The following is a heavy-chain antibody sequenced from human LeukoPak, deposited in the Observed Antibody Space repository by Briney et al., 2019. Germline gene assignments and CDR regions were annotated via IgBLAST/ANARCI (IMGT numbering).Heavy chain of an antibody. V-gene: IGHV4-34*01. Sequence: PSETLSLTCAGYGGSFSGYYWSWIRQPPGKGLEWIGEINHSGSTNYNPSLKSRVTISVDTSKNQFSLKLSSVTAADTAVYYCAREIWNDAFDIWGQGTMVTVSS. CDR2: INHSGST. D-gene: IGHD1-1*01. CDR1: GGSFSGYY. J-gene: IGHJ3*02. CDR3: AREIWNDAFDI.